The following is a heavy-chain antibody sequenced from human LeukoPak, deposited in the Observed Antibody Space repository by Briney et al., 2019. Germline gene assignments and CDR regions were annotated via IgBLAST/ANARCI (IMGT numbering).Heavy chain of an antibody. V-gene: IGHV3-30-3*01. J-gene: IGHJ4*02. CDR2: ISYDGSNK. Sequence: GGSLRLSCAASGFTFSSYAMHWVRQAPGKGLEWVAVISYDGSNKYYADSVKGRFTISRDNSKNTLYLQMNSLRAEDTAVYCCAKATGGYYYDSSGYHYFDYWGQGTLVTVSS. D-gene: IGHD3-22*01. CDR3: AKATGGYYYDSSGYHYFDY. CDR1: GFTFSSYA.